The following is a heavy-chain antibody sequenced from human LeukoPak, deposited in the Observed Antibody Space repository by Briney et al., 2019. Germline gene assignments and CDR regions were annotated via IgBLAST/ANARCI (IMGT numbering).Heavy chain of an antibody. J-gene: IGHJ6*03. CDR3: ARGNYYGSGSFYYYYYMDV. CDR2: IGTAGDT. Sequence: GGSLRLSCAASGFTFSSYDMHWVRQATGKGLQWVSAIGTAGDTYYPGSVKGRFTISRENAKNSLYLQMNSLRAGDTAVYYCARGNYYGSGSFYYYYYMDVWGKGTTVTISS. V-gene: IGHV3-13*01. CDR1: GFTFSSYD. D-gene: IGHD3-10*01.